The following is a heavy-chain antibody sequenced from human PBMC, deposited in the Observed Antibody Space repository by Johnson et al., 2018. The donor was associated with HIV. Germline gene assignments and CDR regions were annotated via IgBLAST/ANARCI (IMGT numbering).Heavy chain of an antibody. J-gene: IGHJ3*02. CDR1: GFSVSSKY. D-gene: IGHD3-16*01. CDR2: IYSGGST. Sequence: EMQLVESGGGLVQPGGSLRLSCAASGFSVSSKYMSWVRQAPGKGLEWVSVIYSGGSTFYADSVKGRFTISRDSSKNTLYLEMNTLRPEDTAMYYCARGSRYTFDNDDVHLLHAFDIWGQGTMVTVSS. CDR3: ARGSRYTFDNDDVHLLHAFDI. V-gene: IGHV3-66*01.